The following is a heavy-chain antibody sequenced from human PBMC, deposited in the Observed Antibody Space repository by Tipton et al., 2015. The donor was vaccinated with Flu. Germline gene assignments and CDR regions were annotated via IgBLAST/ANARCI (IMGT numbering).Heavy chain of an antibody. D-gene: IGHD3-3*01. Sequence: TLSLTCAVYGGSFSGYYWSWIRQPPGKGLEWIGEINHSGSTNYNPSLKSRVTISVDTSKNQFSLKLSSVTAADTAVYYCARERAYYDFWSGYYKGGMDVWGQGTTVTVSS. CDR1: GGSFSGYY. V-gene: IGHV4-34*01. CDR2: INHSGST. CDR3: ARERAYYDFWSGYYKGGMDV. J-gene: IGHJ6*02.